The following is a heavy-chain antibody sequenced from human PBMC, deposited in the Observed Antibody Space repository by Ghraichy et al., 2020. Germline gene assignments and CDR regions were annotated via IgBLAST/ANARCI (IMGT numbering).Heavy chain of an antibody. Sequence: GESLNISCAASGFTFDNYGMSWVRQAPGKGLEWVSGISWNGGSTGYADSVKGRFTISRDSAKNTLSLQMNSLTPEDTALYFCAIDGSQGYYYGLDVWGQGTTVIVSS. CDR2: ISWNGGST. D-gene: IGHD3-10*01. CDR3: AIDGSQGYYYGLDV. V-gene: IGHV3-20*04. J-gene: IGHJ6*02. CDR1: GFTFDNYG.